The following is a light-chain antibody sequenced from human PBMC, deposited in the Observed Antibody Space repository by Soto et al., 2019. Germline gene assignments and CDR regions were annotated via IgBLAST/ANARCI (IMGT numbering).Light chain of an antibody. Sequence: DIVLTQSPGTLSLSPGERATLSCRASQSVSSSYLAWYQHKPGQAPRLLIYGASNRATGIPDRFSGSGSGTYFTLTINRLEPEAFAVYFCQQYGASPRFGQGTRLEIK. V-gene: IGKV3-20*01. CDR2: GAS. J-gene: IGKJ5*01. CDR1: QSVSSSY. CDR3: QQYGASPR.